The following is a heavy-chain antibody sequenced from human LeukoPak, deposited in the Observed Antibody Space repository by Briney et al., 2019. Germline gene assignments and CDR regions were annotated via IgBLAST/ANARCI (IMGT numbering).Heavy chain of an antibody. D-gene: IGHD5-18*01. CDR3: ARGPIQLWIHNAMDV. Sequence: GGSLRLSCTGSGFTFGDHAMSWARQAPGKGLEWVGFIRSKAYRGTTEYAASVKGRFTISRDDSASIAYLQMNSLRTEDTAVYYCARGPIQLWIHNAMDVWGQGTTVTVSS. CDR2: IRSKAYRGTT. V-gene: IGHV3-49*04. CDR1: GFTFGDHA. J-gene: IGHJ6*02.